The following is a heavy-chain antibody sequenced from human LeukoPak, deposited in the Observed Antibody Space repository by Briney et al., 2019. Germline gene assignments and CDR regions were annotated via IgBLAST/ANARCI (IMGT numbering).Heavy chain of an antibody. CDR2: IYPADSDT. V-gene: IGHV5-51*01. D-gene: IGHD7-27*01. J-gene: IGHJ6*02. CDR3: ASSNWGSGYYYYGMDV. Sequence: GESLKISCQVSGYSFTDYWIGWVRQMPGKGLESMGIIYPADSDTTYSPSFQGQVTISADKSISTVYLQWSSLKASDTAMYYCASSNWGSGYYYYGMDVWGQGTTVTVSS. CDR1: GYSFTDYW.